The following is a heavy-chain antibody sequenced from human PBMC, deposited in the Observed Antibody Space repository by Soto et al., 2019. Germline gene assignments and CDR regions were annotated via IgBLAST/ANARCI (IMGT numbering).Heavy chain of an antibody. CDR1: GFTVSSNY. J-gene: IGHJ6*02. Sequence: GSLRLSCAASGFTVSSNYMSWVRQAPGKGLEWVSVIYSGGSTYYADSVKGRFTISRDNSKNTLYLQMNSLRAEDTAVYYCARRITIFGVPYYYGMDVWGQGTTVTVSS. D-gene: IGHD3-3*01. V-gene: IGHV3-53*01. CDR2: IYSGGST. CDR3: ARRITIFGVPYYYGMDV.